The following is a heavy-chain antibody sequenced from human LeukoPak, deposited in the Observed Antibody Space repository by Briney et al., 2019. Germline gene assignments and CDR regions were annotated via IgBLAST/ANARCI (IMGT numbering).Heavy chain of an antibody. CDR1: GFTFSSYA. CDR3: AIPGRSYYLPIDY. Sequence: PGRSLRLSCAASGFTFSSYAMHWVRQAPGKGLEWVAVISYDGSNKYYADSVKGRFTISRDNSKNTLYLQMNSLRAEDTAVYYCAIPGRSYYLPIDYWGQGTLVTVSS. J-gene: IGHJ4*02. V-gene: IGHV3-30*04. CDR2: ISYDGSNK. D-gene: IGHD1-26*01.